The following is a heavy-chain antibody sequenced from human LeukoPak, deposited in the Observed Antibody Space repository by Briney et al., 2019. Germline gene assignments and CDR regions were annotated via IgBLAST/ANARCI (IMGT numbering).Heavy chain of an antibody. Sequence: PGGSLRLSCVASGFTFSTYAMTWVRQAPGKGLEWVSAISASGATTYYADSVKGRFTISRDNSKNTLYLQMDSLRAEDTAVYYCAKRWGSPYYFDYWGQGTLVTVSS. CDR1: GFTFSTYA. CDR3: AKRWGSPYYFDY. D-gene: IGHD3-16*01. CDR2: ISASGATT. V-gene: IGHV3-23*01. J-gene: IGHJ4*02.